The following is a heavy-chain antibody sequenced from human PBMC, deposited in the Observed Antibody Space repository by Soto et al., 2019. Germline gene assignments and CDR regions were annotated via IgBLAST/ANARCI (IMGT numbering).Heavy chain of an antibody. CDR2: IYYSGST. CDR3: ARDLGIGSGPFDA. Sequence: QVQLQESGPGLVKPSETLSLTCTVSGDSITSYYWSWIRQPPGKALEWIGYIYYSGSTDNDPSLKSRVTMSLDPSKKQCSLKLKSVTAADTAVYYCARDLGIGSGPFDAWGQGTMVTVSS. J-gene: IGHJ3*01. D-gene: IGHD2-2*03. CDR1: GDSITSYY. V-gene: IGHV4-59*01.